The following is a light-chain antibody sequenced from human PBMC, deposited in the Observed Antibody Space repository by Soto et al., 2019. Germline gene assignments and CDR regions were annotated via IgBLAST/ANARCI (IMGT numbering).Light chain of an antibody. V-gene: IGKV1-5*03. Sequence: DIQMTQSPSTLSAYVGDRVTITCRASQSISSWLAWYQQKPGTAPNLLIYKASTLQSGVPSRFSGSGSGTKFTLTISSLQPDGSATYYCQQYSDNWTFGQGTKV. CDR2: KAS. CDR1: QSISSW. J-gene: IGKJ1*01. CDR3: QQYSDNWT.